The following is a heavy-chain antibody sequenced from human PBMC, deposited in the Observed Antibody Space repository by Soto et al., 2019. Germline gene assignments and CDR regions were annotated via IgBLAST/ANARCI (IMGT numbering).Heavy chain of an antibody. CDR1: GGSFSGYY. V-gene: IGHV4-34*01. CDR3: ARAGNSSGWYVYYYYYGMDV. J-gene: IGHJ6*04. CDR2: INHSGST. Sequence: SETLSLTCAVYGGSFSGYYWSWIRQPPGKGLEWIGEINHSGSTNYNPSLKSRVTISVDTSKNQFSLKLSSVTAADTAVYYCARAGNSSGWYVYYYYYGMDVWGEGTTVTGSS. D-gene: IGHD6-19*01.